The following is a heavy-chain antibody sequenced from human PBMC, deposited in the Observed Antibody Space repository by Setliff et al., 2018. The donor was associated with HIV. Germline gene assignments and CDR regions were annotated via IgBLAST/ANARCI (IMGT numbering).Heavy chain of an antibody. V-gene: IGHV4-59*08. D-gene: IGHD3-22*01. CDR1: GGSISTYY. J-gene: IGHJ3*02. CDR3: ARHGHFYDSSSSDAFDI. CDR2: VSYSGST. Sequence: SETLSLTCNVSGGSISTYYWSWIRQPPGKGLEWLGYVSYSGSTNFNPSLESRHAMSVDMSKNHFSLKLRSVTAADTAVYYCARHGHFYDSSSSDAFDIWGHGTMVTVSS.